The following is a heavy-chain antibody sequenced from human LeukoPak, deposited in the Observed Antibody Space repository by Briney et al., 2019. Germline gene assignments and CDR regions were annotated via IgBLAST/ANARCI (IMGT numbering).Heavy chain of an antibody. CDR1: GFTFSNYA. V-gene: IGHV3-21*01. CDR3: ARAGAAAGLDY. D-gene: IGHD6-13*01. J-gene: IGHJ4*02. CDR2: ISSSSKDK. Sequence: GGSLRLSCAASGFTFSNYAMTWVRQAPGKGLEWVSSISSSSKDKYYADSVKGRFTISRDNAKNSLYLQMNSLRAEDTAVYYCARAGAAAGLDYWGQGTLVTVSS.